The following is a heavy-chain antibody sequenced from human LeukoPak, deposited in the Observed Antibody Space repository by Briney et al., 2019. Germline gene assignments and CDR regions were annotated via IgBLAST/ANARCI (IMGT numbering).Heavy chain of an antibody. CDR1: GYTFTGYY. V-gene: IGHV1-2*02. J-gene: IGHJ4*02. D-gene: IGHD4-17*01. Sequence: ASVKVSCKASGYTFTGYYMHWVRQAPGQGLEWMGWINPNSGGTNYAQKFQGRVTMTRDTSISTAYMELSRLRSDDTAVYYCAREVSKYAYGDYAYWGQGTLVTVSS. CDR2: INPNSGGT. CDR3: AREVSKYAYGDYAY.